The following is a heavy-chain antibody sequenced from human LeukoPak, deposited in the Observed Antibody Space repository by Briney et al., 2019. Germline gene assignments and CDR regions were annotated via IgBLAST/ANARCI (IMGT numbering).Heavy chain of an antibody. J-gene: IGHJ4*02. CDR3: ANESPGYSSSWYVY. D-gene: IGHD6-13*01. V-gene: IGHV3-30*18. CDR2: ISYDGSNK. Sequence: PGRSLRLSCAASGFTFSSYGMHWVRQAPGKGLEWVAVISYDGSNKYYADSVKGRFTISRDNSKNTLYLQMNSLRAENTAVYYCANESPGYSSSWYVYWGQGTLVTVSS. CDR1: GFTFSSYG.